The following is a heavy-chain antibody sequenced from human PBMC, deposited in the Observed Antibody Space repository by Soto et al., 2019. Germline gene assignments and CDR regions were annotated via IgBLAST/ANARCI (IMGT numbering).Heavy chain of an antibody. V-gene: IGHV3-7*01. D-gene: IGHD2-2*01. CDR1: GFTFSSYW. J-gene: IGHJ6*03. CDR3: ARVGGENREYQLLTGYYYYYYYMDV. Sequence: GGSLRLSCAASGFTFSSYWMSWVRQAPGKGLEWVANIKQDGSEKYYVDSVKGRFTISRDNAKNSLYLQMNSLRAEDTAVYYCARVGGENREYQLLTGYYYYYYYMDVWGKGTTVTVSS. CDR2: IKQDGSEK.